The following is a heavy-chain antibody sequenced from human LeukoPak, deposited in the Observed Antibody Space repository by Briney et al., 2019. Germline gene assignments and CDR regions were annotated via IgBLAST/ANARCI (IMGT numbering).Heavy chain of an antibody. J-gene: IGHJ3*02. V-gene: IGHV3-21*01. CDR3: ARESWWAERAFDI. D-gene: IGHD2-15*01. Sequence: GGSLRLSCAASGFTFDDYGMSWVRQAPGKGLEWVSSISSSSSYIYYADSVKGRFTISRDNAKNSLYLQMNSLRAEDTAVYYCARESWWAERAFDIWGQGTMVTVSS. CDR1: GFTFDDYG. CDR2: ISSSSSYI.